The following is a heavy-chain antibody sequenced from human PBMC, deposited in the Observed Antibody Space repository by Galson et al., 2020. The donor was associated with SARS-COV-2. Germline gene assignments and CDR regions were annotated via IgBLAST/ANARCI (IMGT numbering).Heavy chain of an antibody. V-gene: IGHV4-31*02. J-gene: IGHJ6*03. CDR3: ASHLPHIIPYYYYYMDV. Sequence: SQTLSLTCTVSGGSISSGGYYWSWIRQHPGKGLEWIGYIYYSGSTYYNPSLKSRVTISVDKSKNQFSLKLSSVTAADTAVYYCASHLPHIIPYYYYYMDVWGKGTTVTVSS. CDR1: GGSISSGGYY. CDR2: IYYSGST. D-gene: IGHD2-21*01.